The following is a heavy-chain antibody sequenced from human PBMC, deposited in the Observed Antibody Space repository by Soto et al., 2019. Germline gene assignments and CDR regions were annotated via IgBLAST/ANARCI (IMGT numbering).Heavy chain of an antibody. V-gene: IGHV3-66*01. CDR2: IYNAGST. CDR3: ATLGAGY. J-gene: IGHJ4*02. CDR1: GLTVSRNY. D-gene: IGHD6-13*01. Sequence: EVQLAESGGGLVQPGGSLRLSCAASGLTVSRNYMSWVRQAPGKGLEWVSVIYNAGSTNYADSVKGRFTISRDNSKNTLYLQMNSLRVEDTAVYYCATLGAGYWGQGTLVTVSS.